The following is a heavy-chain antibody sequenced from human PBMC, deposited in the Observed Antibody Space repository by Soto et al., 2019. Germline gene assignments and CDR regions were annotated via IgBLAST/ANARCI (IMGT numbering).Heavy chain of an antibody. J-gene: IGHJ4*02. CDR3: ARAYSWLLPDLDY. Sequence: QVQLVESGGGVVQPGRSLRLSCAASGFTFSSYAMHWVRQAPGKGLEWVAVISYDGSNKYHADSVKGRFTISRDNSKNTLYLQMNSLRAEDTAVYYCARAYSWLLPDLDYWGQGTLVTVSS. V-gene: IGHV3-30-3*01. CDR2: ISYDGSNK. CDR1: GFTFSSYA. D-gene: IGHD3-22*01.